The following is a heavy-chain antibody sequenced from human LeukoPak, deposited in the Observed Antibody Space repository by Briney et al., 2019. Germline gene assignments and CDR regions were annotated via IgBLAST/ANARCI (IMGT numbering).Heavy chain of an antibody. J-gene: IGHJ4*02. CDR1: GFTFSSYS. CDR2: ISSSSSYI. D-gene: IGHD2-2*01. Sequence: GGSLRLSCAASGFTFSSYSMNWVRQAPGKGLEWVSSISSSSSYIYYADSVKGRFTISRDNAKNSLYLQMNSLRAEDTAVYYCARSERVYQLLWPERYWGQGTLVTVSS. CDR3: ARSERVYQLLWPERY. V-gene: IGHV3-21*01.